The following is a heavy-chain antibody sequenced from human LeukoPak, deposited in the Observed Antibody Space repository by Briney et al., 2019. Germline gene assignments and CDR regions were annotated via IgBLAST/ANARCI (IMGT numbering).Heavy chain of an antibody. CDR3: ARLGTTDWFDP. CDR1: GFTFNDYY. J-gene: IGHJ5*02. V-gene: IGHV3-11*06. Sequence: GSLRLSCAASGFTFNDYYMSWIRQAPGKGLEWISYISSSSGYTKYADSVKGRFTISRDNAKNSLYLQMNSLRAEDTAVYYCARLGTTDWFDPWGQGTLVTVSS. D-gene: IGHD4-17*01. CDR2: ISSSSGYT.